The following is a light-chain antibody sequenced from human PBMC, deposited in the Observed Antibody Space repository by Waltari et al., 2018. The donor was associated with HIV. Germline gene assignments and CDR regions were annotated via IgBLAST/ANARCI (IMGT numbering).Light chain of an antibody. V-gene: IGLV1-51*01. J-gene: IGLJ2*01. CDR1: SSNIGNNY. CDR2: DTN. CDR3: GTWDSSLSAVV. Sequence: QSVLTQPPSVSAAPGQNVTISCSGSSSNIGNNYVSWYQQIPGTAPRLVIYDTNARPSGIPDRLSGSKSGTSATLGITGPQTGDEADYYCGTWDSSLSAVVFGGGTKLTVL.